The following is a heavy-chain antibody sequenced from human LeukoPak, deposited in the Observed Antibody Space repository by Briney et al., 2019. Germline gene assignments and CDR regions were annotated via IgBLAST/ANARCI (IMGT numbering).Heavy chain of an antibody. CDR1: GYTFTSYD. D-gene: IGHD3-10*01. Sequence: PGASVRVSCKTSGYTFTSYDINWVRQAPGQGLEWMGWINTNTGNPTYAQGFTGRFVFSLDTSVSTAYLQISSLKAEDTAVYYCARHYGSGSRIYYYYMDVWGKGTTVTVSS. CDR3: ARHYGSGSRIYYYYMDV. CDR2: INTNTGNP. J-gene: IGHJ6*03. V-gene: IGHV7-4-1*02.